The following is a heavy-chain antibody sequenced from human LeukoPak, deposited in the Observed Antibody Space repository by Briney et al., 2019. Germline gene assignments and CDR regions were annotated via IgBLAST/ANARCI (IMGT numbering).Heavy chain of an antibody. J-gene: IGHJ4*02. CDR3: ARDKVVGATYLDY. V-gene: IGHV3-53*01. D-gene: IGHD2-15*01. CDR1: GFTVSSNY. Sequence: PGGSLRLSCAASGFTVSSNYMSWVRQAPGKGLEWVSVIYSGGSTYYAGSVKGRFTISRDNAKNSVYLQMNSLRAEDTAVYYCARDKVVGATYLDYWGQGTLVTVSS. CDR2: IYSGGST.